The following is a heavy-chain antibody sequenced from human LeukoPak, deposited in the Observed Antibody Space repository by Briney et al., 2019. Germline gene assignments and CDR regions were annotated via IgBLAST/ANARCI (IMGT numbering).Heavy chain of an antibody. Sequence: GGSLRLSCAASGFTFSSYSMNWVRQAPGKGLEWVSAISGSGGSTYYADSVKGRFTISRDNAKNSLYLQMNSLRAEDTAVHYCARASFGEFDYWGQGTLVTVSS. D-gene: IGHD3-10*01. CDR2: ISGSGGST. CDR3: ARASFGEFDY. V-gene: IGHV3-21*01. CDR1: GFTFSSYS. J-gene: IGHJ4*02.